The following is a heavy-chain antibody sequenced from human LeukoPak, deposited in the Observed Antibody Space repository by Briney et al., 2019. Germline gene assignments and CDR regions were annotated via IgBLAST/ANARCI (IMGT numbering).Heavy chain of an antibody. V-gene: IGHV3-72*01. J-gene: IGHJ4*02. CDR1: GFTLSDHH. CDR3: ASALWSGYYAVTGG. CDR2: TRNKANSYTS. Sequence: PGGSLRVSCAASGFTLSDHHMDWVRQAPGKGLEWVGRTRNKANSYTSEYAASVKGRFTISRDDSKNSLYLQMNSLKTEDTAVYYCASALWSGYYAVTGGWGQGTLVTVSS. D-gene: IGHD3-3*01.